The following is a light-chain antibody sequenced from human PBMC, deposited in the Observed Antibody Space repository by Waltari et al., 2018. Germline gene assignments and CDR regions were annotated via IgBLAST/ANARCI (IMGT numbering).Light chain of an antibody. CDR2: GAS. CDR3: HQYGSSPDT. V-gene: IGKV3-20*01. J-gene: IGKJ2*01. CDR1: QSVSSSS. Sequence: EIVLTQSPGTLSLSPGERATLSCRASQSVSSSSFAWSQQKPGQTPRRLIFGASSRATGIPDRFSGSGSGTDFTLTISRLEPEDFAVYYCHQYGSSPDTFGQGTKLEI.